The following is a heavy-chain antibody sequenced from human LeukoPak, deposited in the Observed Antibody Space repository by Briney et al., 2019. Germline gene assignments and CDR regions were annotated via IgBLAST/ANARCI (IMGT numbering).Heavy chain of an antibody. D-gene: IGHD3-10*01. CDR3: AKVWSYYLAH. Sequence: GGSLRLSCAASGFTFSTYAMSWVGQAPGKGLEWVSTISVSGGSTYYADSVKGRFTISRDNSKNTLYLQMNSLRAEDTAVYYCAKVWSYYLAHRGQGTLVTVSS. CDR1: GFTFSTYA. CDR2: ISVSGGST. J-gene: IGHJ4*02. V-gene: IGHV3-23*01.